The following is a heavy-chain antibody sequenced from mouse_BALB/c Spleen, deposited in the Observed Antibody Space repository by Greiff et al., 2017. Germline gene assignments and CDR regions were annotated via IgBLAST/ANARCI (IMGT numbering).Heavy chain of an antibody. Sequence: EVHLVESGGGLVQPGGSLRLSCATSGFTFTDYYMSWVRQPPGKALEWLGFIRNKANGYTTEYSASVKGRFTISRDNSQSILYLQMNTLRAEDSATYYCARDEKYAMDYWGQGTSVTVSS. CDR3: ARDEKYAMDY. V-gene: IGHV7-3*02. J-gene: IGHJ4*01. CDR2: IRNKANGYTT. CDR1: GFTFTDYY.